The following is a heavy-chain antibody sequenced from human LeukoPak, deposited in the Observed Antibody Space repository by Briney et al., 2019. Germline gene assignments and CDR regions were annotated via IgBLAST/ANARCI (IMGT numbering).Heavy chain of an antibody. CDR1: GFTFSSYA. D-gene: IGHD3-22*01. V-gene: IGHV3-30-3*01. Sequence: PGRSMRLACAASGFTFSSYAMHWVRQAPGKGLEWVAVISYDGSNKYYADSVKGRFTISRDNSKNTLYLQMTSLRAEDTAVYYCARDQRTYYYDSSGFPFNYWGQGTLVTVSS. J-gene: IGHJ4*02. CDR3: ARDQRTYYYDSSGFPFNY. CDR2: ISYDGSNK.